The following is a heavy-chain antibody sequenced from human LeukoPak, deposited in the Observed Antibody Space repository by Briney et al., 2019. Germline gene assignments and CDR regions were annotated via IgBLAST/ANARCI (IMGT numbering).Heavy chain of an antibody. CDR1: VGTFIIYA. J-gene: IGHJ6*03. V-gene: IGHV1-69*06. CDR3: ARQARDYYYYYMDV. Sequence: ASVTVSFKASVGTFIIYAISWVRQAPGQGLEWMGRIIPIFGTANYAQKFQGRVTITADKSTSTAYMELSSLRSEDTAVYYCARQARDYYYYYMDVWGKGTTVTVSS. CDR2: IIPIFGTA.